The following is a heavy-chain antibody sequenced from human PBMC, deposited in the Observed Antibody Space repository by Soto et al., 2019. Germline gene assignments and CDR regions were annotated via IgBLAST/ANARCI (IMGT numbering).Heavy chain of an antibody. CDR2: IRYSGDTM. D-gene: IGHD1-26*01. Sequence: QVQLVESGGGLVRPGGSLRLSCAASGFIFSDYYMTWIRQAPGKGLEWISYIRYSGDTMFYADSVTGRFTISRDNAKNSLYLHMNSLSDDDTAVYYCARAMASFDALDIWGQGTVVTVSS. V-gene: IGHV3-11*01. J-gene: IGHJ3*02. CDR1: GFIFSDYY. CDR3: ARAMASFDALDI.